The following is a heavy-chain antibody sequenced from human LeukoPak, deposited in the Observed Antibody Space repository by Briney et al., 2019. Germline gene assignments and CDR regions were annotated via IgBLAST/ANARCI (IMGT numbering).Heavy chain of an antibody. V-gene: IGHV3-21*01. CDR1: GFTFSSYT. J-gene: IGHJ6*02. CDR2: ISGSNSYI. Sequence: GGSLRLSCAASGFTFSSYTMHWIRQAPGKGLEWVSSISGSNSYIFYADSVKGRSTVSRDNAKDSLYLQMNSLRAEDTAVYYCARGGGLDVWGQGATVTVSS. D-gene: IGHD3-16*01. CDR3: ARGGGLDV.